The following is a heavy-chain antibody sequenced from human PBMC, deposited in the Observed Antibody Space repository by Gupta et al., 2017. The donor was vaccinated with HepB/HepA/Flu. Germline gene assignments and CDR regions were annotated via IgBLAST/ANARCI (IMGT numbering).Heavy chain of an antibody. CDR2: IYHRGST. CDR1: GGSISSGGYS. J-gene: IGHJ4*02. Sequence: QLQLQESGSGLVKPSQTLSLTCAVSGGSISSGGYSWSWIRQPPGKGLEWIGYIYHRGSTYYNPSHKSRVTISVVRSKNQFSLKLSSVPAAETAVYYWAREQEGGGCDYWGQGTLVTVSS. V-gene: IGHV4-30-2*01. D-gene: IGHD3-16*01. CDR3: AREQEGGGCDY.